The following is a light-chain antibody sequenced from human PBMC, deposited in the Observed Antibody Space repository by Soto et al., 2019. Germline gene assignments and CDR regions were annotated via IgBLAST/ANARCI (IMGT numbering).Light chain of an antibody. J-gene: IGLJ2*01. CDR1: SSDVGGYDF. CDR2: DVS. V-gene: IGLV2-14*01. Sequence: QSALTQPASVSWSPGQSITISCTGTSSDVGGYDFVSWYQQHPGKAPKLMIYDVSSRPSGVSSRFSGFKSGDTASLTISGLQAVDEGDYYCSSYTSSNTLVFGGGTKVTVL. CDR3: SSYTSSNTLV.